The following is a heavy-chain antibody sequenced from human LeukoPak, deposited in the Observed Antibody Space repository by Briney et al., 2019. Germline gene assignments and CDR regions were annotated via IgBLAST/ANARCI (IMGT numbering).Heavy chain of an antibody. V-gene: IGHV4-59*13. Sequence: SETLSLTCTVSGGSFSSYYWSWFRQPPGKGLEWIGYVDYRGNTKYNPSLKSRLAISVDTSKNQFSLRLTSVIAADTAVYYCARVWGSPHDAFDIWGQGTLVTVTS. D-gene: IGHD7-27*01. CDR3: ARVWGSPHDAFDI. CDR1: GGSFSSYY. J-gene: IGHJ3*02. CDR2: VDYRGNT.